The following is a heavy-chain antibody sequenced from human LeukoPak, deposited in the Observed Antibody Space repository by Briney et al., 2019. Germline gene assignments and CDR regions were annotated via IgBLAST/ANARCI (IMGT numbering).Heavy chain of an antibody. Sequence: GGSLRLSCAASGFTFSSYAMSWVRQAPGKGLEWVSAISGSGGSTYYADSVKGRFTISRDNAKNSLYLQMNSLRAEDTAVYYCARDDSSGYHNAPDYWGQGTLVTVSS. CDR1: GFTFSSYA. D-gene: IGHD3-22*01. V-gene: IGHV3-23*01. CDR3: ARDDSSGYHNAPDY. J-gene: IGHJ4*02. CDR2: ISGSGGST.